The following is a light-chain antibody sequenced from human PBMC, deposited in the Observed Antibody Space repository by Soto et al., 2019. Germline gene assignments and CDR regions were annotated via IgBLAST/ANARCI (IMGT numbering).Light chain of an antibody. J-gene: IGKJ5*01. CDR1: QGIRND. CDR3: QQYNSYSPKIT. V-gene: IGKV1-17*01. CDR2: DAS. Sequence: DIQMTQSPSSLFASVGDRVTITCRASQGIRNDLGWYQQKPGKAPKRLIYDASSLESGVPSRFSGSGSGTEFTLTISSLQPDDFATYYCQQYNSYSPKITFGQGTRLEIK.